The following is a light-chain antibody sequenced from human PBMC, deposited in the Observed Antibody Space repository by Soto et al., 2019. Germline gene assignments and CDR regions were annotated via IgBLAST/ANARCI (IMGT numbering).Light chain of an antibody. CDR3: QHLRAYPFS. CDR1: QDINTY. CDR2: PAS. Sequence: DIPLTQSPFFLSASVGDRVTVSCRASQDINTYLAWFQQKPGKVPQLLVYPASTLQDGVPSRFSGRGSGTEFTLTINNLQPEDFATYYCQHLRAYPFSFGQGTKLDVK. V-gene: IGKV1-9*01. J-gene: IGKJ2*03.